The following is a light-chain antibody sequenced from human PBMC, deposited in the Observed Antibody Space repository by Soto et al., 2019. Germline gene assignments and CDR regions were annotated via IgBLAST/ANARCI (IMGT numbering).Light chain of an antibody. Sequence: DLQMTQSPSSLSASVGDRVTITCRASQSIRNELNWYQQRPGKAPRLLIYDAFNLQSGVPSRFSGSVSGTDFTLTISSLQPGDSAIYYCQQSFTTPWTFGQGTKVEI. CDR2: DAF. CDR3: QQSFTTPWT. J-gene: IGKJ1*01. V-gene: IGKV1-39*01. CDR1: QSIRNE.